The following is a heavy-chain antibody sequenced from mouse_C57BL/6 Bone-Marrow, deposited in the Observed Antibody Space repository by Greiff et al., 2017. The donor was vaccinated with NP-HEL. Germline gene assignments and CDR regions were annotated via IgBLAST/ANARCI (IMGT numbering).Heavy chain of an antibody. CDR1: GFNIKNTY. Sequence: VQLQHSVAELVRPGASVKLSCTASGFNIKNTYMHWVKQRPEQGLEWIGRIDPANGNTKYAPKFQGKATITADTSSNTAYLQLSSLTSEDTAIYYCARKKDYGSSYEGAMDYWGQGTSVTVSS. J-gene: IGHJ4*01. D-gene: IGHD1-1*01. CDR2: IDPANGNT. CDR3: ARKKDYGSSYEGAMDY. V-gene: IGHV14-3*01.